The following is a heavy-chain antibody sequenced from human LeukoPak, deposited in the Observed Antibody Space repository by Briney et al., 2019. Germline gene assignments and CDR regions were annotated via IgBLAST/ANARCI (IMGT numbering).Heavy chain of an antibody. J-gene: IGHJ4*02. Sequence: SETLSLTCTVSGGSISSYYWSWIRQPPGKGLEWMGYIYYSGSTNYNPSLKSRVTISVDTSKNQFSLKLSSVTAADTAVYYCARQEWELLGGGYYFDYWGQGTLVSVSS. CDR1: GGSISSYY. CDR2: IYYSGST. D-gene: IGHD1-26*01. V-gene: IGHV4-59*08. CDR3: ARQEWELLGGGYYFDY.